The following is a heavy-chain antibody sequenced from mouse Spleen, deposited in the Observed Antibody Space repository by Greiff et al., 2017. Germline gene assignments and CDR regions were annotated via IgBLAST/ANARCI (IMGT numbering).Heavy chain of an antibody. CDR3: ARTYYYGSSHYAMDY. CDR2: IDPANGNT. D-gene: IGHD1-1*01. CDR1: GFNIKNTY. Sequence: EVKLMESGAELVRPGASVKLSCTASGFNIKNTYMHWVKQRPEQGLEWIGRIDPANGNTKYAPKFQGKATITADTSSNTAYLQLSSLTSEDTAIYYCARTYYYGSSHYAMDYWGQGTSVTVSS. V-gene: IGHV14-3*01. J-gene: IGHJ4*01.